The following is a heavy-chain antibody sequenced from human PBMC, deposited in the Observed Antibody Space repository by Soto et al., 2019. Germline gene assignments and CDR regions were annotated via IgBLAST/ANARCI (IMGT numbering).Heavy chain of an antibody. D-gene: IGHD3-3*01. Sequence: ASVKVSCKASGYTVTSYDINWVLHATKQGLEWMGWMNPNSGNTGYAQKFQGRVTMTRNTSISTAYMELSSLRSEDTAVYYCARGLAIFGVVNYYYYMDVWGKGTTVTVSS. CDR2: MNPNSGNT. CDR1: GYTVTSYD. CDR3: ARGLAIFGVVNYYYYMDV. J-gene: IGHJ6*03. V-gene: IGHV1-8*01.